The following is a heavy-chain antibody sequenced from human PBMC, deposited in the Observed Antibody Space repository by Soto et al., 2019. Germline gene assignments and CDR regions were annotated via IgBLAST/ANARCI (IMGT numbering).Heavy chain of an antibody. J-gene: IGHJ4*02. D-gene: IGHD6-13*01. CDR2: VYRTGST. CDR3: ARARATIAAAAIFDC. Sequence: QVQLQESGPGLVKPSGTLSLTCAVSGGSISTSNWWSWVRQPPGKRLEWIGEVYRTGSTNYNPSLESRVTVSIDKSKNQFSLKLTSVTAADTAVYYCARARATIAAAAIFDCWGQGTLVTVSS. V-gene: IGHV4-4*02. CDR1: GGSISTSNW.